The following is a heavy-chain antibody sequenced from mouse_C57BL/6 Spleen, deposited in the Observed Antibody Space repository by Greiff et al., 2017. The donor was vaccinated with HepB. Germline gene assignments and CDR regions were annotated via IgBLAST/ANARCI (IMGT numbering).Heavy chain of an antibody. CDR1: GFSLTSYG. Sequence: VQLMESGPGLVAPSQSLSITCTVSGFSLTSYGVSWVRQPPGKGLEWLGVIWGDGSTNYHSALISSLSISKDNSKGQGFLKLNRLQTDDTATYYCAKTDGYDEEYYFDYWGQGTTLTVSS. J-gene: IGHJ2*01. V-gene: IGHV2-3*01. CDR3: AKTDGYDEEYYFDY. CDR2: IWGDGST. D-gene: IGHD2-2*01.